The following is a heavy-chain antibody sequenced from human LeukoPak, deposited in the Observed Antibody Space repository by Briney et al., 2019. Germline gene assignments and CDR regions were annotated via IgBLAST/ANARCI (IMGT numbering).Heavy chain of an antibody. J-gene: IGHJ4*02. V-gene: IGHV3-74*01. CDR2: ISTDGSQT. CDR1: GFTFSNYW. Sequence: GGSLRLSCEASGFTFSNYWMHWVRQPPGKGLMWVSQISTDGSQTFYADSVKGRFTISRDNARNTLFLQMDSLRPEDTAVYYCVRSLRSADFWGQGTLVTVSS. CDR3: VRSLRSADF.